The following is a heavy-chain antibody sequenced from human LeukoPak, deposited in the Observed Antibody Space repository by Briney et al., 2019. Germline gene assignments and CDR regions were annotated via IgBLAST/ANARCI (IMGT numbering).Heavy chain of an antibody. J-gene: IGHJ4*02. CDR2: IYYGGSP. V-gene: IGHV4-39*07. Sequence: SETLSLTCTASGDSISSDNYYWGWIRQSPGKGLEWIGGIYYGGSPYYNPSLESRVTMSVDTSKSQFSLRLSSVTAADTAMYYCARSSDCSRASCFTSYFDSWGQGTLVTVSS. CDR3: ARSSDCSRASCFTSYFDS. CDR1: GDSISSDNYY. D-gene: IGHD2-2*02.